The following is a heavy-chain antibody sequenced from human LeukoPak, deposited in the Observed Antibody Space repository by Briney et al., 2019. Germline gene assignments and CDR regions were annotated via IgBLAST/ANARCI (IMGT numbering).Heavy chain of an antibody. J-gene: IGHJ4*02. V-gene: IGHV4-34*01. Sequence: PSETLSLTCAVYSGSFSGYYWSWIRQPPGKGLEWNREINHSGSTNYNPSLKSRVTISVDTSKNQFSLKLSSVTAADTAVYYCARGHRPFSKQWLVRWYFDYWSQGTLVTVSS. CDR1: SGSFSGYY. CDR2: INHSGST. D-gene: IGHD6-19*01. CDR3: ARGHRPFSKQWLVRWYFDY.